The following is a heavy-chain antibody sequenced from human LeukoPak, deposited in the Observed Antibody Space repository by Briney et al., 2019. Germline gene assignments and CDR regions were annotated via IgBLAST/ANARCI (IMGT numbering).Heavy chain of an antibody. CDR1: GFTFSSYG. CDR2: IRYDGSNK. D-gene: IGHD5-18*01. J-gene: IGHJ4*02. CDR3: AKDVDTAMNGVDY. V-gene: IGHV3-30*02. Sequence: GGSLRLSCAASGFTFSSYGMHWVRQAPGKGLEWVAFIRYDGSNKYYADSVKGRFTISRDNSKNTLYLQMNSLRAEDTAVYYCAKDVDTAMNGVDYWGQGPWSPSPQ.